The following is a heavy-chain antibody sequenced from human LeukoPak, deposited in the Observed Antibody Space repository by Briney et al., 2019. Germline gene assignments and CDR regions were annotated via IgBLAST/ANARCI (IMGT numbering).Heavy chain of an antibody. Sequence: GGSLRLSCAASGFTLTSYAMSWVRQAPGKGLEYVSAISSNGGSTYYANSVKGRFTISRDNSKNTLYLQMGSLRAEDMAVYYCARSSGSYIGDVDYWGQGTLVTVSS. J-gene: IGHJ4*02. CDR3: ARSSGSYIGDVDY. CDR2: ISSNGGST. CDR1: GFTLTSYA. V-gene: IGHV3-64*01. D-gene: IGHD1-26*01.